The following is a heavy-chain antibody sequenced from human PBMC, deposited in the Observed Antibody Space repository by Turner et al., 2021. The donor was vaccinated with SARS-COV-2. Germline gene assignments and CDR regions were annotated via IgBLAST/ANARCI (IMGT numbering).Heavy chain of an antibody. Sequence: QVQLVESGGGVVQPGRSLRRSCAASGFTFSHYAIHWVRQAPGKGLEWVAVIAYDRSEKFYADSVKGRFTISRDNSKNTLYLQMNSLRPEETAVYYCAKGPFFDYWGQGTLVTVSS. CDR3: AKGPFFDY. CDR2: IAYDRSEK. V-gene: IGHV3-30*18. CDR1: GFTFSHYA. J-gene: IGHJ4*02.